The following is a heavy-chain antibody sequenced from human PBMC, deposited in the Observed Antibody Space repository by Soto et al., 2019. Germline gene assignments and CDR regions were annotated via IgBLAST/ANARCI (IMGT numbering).Heavy chain of an antibody. CDR2: IIPILGIA. CDR1: GGTFSSYT. J-gene: IGHJ4*02. V-gene: IGHV1-69*04. D-gene: IGHD2-2*01. Sequence: ASVKVSCKASGGTFSSYTISWVRQAPGQGLEWMGRIIPILGIANYAQKFQGRVTITADKSTSTAYMELSSLRSEDTAVYYCARDQGYCSSTSCQWGGDYWGQGTLVTVSS. CDR3: ARDQGYCSSTSCQWGGDY.